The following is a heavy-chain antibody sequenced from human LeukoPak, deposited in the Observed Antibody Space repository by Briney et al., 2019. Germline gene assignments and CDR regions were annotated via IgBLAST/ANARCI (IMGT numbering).Heavy chain of an antibody. CDR3: ARDLIAARSGLDY. D-gene: IGHD6-6*01. Sequence: GGSPRLSCAASGFTFSSYGMHWVRQAPGKGLEWVAVIWYDGSNKYYADSVKGRFTISRDNSKNTLYLQMNSLRAEDTAVYYCARDLIAARSGLDYWGQGTLVTVSS. V-gene: IGHV3-33*01. CDR2: IWYDGSNK. J-gene: IGHJ4*02. CDR1: GFTFSSYG.